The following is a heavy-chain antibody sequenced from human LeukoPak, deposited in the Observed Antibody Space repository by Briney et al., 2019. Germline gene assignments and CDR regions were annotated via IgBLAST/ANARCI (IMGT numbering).Heavy chain of an antibody. CDR1: GYPISSGYH. D-gene: IGHD3-3*01. Sequence: SETLSLSCVVSGYPISSGYHWGWIRQPPGEGLEWIGSVYRSGSTYYNPSLKSRVTISVDTSKNQISLKLSSVTAADTAVYYCARDSYDFWSGYHYYYMDVWGKGTTVTVSS. CDR2: VYRSGST. V-gene: IGHV4-38-2*02. CDR3: ARDSYDFWSGYHYYYMDV. J-gene: IGHJ6*03.